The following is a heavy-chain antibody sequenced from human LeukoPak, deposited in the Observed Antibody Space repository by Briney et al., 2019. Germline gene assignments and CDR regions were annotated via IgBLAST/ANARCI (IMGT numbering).Heavy chain of an antibody. CDR3: ALGGTDYYDSSGLLGY. Sequence: SSQTLSLTCTVSGGSISSGGYYWSWIRQHPGKGLEWIGYIYYSGSTYYNPSIKSRVTISVDTSKNQFSLKLSSVTAADTAVYYCALGGTDYYDSSGLLGYWGQGTLVTVSS. V-gene: IGHV4-31*03. CDR2: IYYSGST. CDR1: GGSISSGGYY. J-gene: IGHJ4*02. D-gene: IGHD3-22*01.